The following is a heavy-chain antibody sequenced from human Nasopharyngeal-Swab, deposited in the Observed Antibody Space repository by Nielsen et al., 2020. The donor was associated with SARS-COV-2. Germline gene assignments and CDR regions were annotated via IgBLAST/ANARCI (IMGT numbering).Heavy chain of an antibody. V-gene: IGHV3-23*01. CDR1: GFTFSSYA. J-gene: IGHJ3*02. D-gene: IGHD5-24*01. CDR2: ISGSGGST. CDR3: AKSKGMADAFDI. Sequence: GGSLRLSCAASGFTFSSYAVSWVRQAPGKGLEWVSAISGSGGSTYYADSVKGRFTISRDNSKNTLYLQMNSLGAEDTAVYYCAKSKGMADAFDIWGQGTMVTVSS.